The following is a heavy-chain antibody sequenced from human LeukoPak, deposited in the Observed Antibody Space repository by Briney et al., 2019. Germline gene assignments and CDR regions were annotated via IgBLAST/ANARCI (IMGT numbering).Heavy chain of an antibody. Sequence: GSLRLSCAASGFTFSSYSMNWVRQAPGKGLEWVSSISSSSSYIYYADSVKGRFTISRGNAKNSLYLQMNSLRAEDTAVYYCAREYGITIFGVVIGSRFDPWGQGTLVTVSS. V-gene: IGHV3-21*01. CDR2: ISSSSSYI. CDR3: AREYGITIFGVVIGSRFDP. CDR1: GFTFSSYS. D-gene: IGHD3-3*01. J-gene: IGHJ5*02.